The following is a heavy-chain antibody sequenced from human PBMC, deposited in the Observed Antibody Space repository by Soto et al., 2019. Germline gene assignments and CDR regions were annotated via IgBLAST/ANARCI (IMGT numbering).Heavy chain of an antibody. J-gene: IGHJ4*02. D-gene: IGHD3-22*01. CDR3: TRVRSDSSGYWLFGY. CDR1: GFTFGDYA. CDR2: IRSKAYGGTT. V-gene: IGHV3-49*03. Sequence: GGSLRLSCTASGFTFGDYAMSWFRQAPGKGLEGVGFIRSKAYGGTTEYAASVKGRFTISRDDSKSIAYLQMNSLKTEDTAVYYCTRVRSDSSGYWLFGYWGQGTLVTVSS.